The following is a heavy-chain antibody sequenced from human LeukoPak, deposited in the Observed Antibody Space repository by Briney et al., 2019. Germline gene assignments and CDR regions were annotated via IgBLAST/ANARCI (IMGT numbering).Heavy chain of an antibody. D-gene: IGHD3-9*01. CDR1: GFTFSSYW. CDR3: AREAYLLRYFDWCPYGMDV. V-gene: IGHV3-74*01. CDR2: INSDGSST. Sequence: PGGSLRLSCAASGFTFSSYWMHWVRQAPGKGLVWVSRINSDGSSTSYADSVKGRFTISRDNAKNTLYLQMNSLRAEDTAVYYCAREAYLLRYFDWCPYGMDVWGQGTTVTVSS. J-gene: IGHJ6*02.